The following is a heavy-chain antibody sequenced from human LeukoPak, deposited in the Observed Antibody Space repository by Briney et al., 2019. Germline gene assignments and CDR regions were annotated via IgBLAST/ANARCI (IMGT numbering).Heavy chain of an antibody. CDR3: ATTLSLGIFDI. CDR2: IKSHGDGGTV. CDR1: GSTFDNSW. J-gene: IGHJ4*02. V-gene: IGHV3-15*01. D-gene: IGHD3-16*01. Sequence: GGSLRLSCAASGSTFDNSWMTWVRQAPGKGPEWVGRIKSHGDGGTVDYAPAVKGRFTISRLDFGDRLTLFLQMNSLKTEDTAVYYCATTLSLGIFDIWGQGALVAVSP.